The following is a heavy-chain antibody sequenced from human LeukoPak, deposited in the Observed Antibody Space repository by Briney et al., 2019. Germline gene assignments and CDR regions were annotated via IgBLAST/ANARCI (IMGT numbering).Heavy chain of an antibody. Sequence: ASVKVSCKASGYTFTSYGISWVRQAPGQGLEWMGWISAYNGNTNYAQKLQGRVTMTTDTSTSTAYMELSSLRSEDTAVYYCARDPGGLLWFGELLGWFDPWGQGTLVTVSS. CDR2: ISAYNGNT. D-gene: IGHD3-10*01. CDR1: GYTFTSYG. CDR3: ARDPGGLLWFGELLGWFDP. J-gene: IGHJ5*02. V-gene: IGHV1-18*01.